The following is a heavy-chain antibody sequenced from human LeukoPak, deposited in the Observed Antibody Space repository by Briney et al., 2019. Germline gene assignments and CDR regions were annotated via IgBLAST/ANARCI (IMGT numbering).Heavy chain of an antibody. Sequence: GGSLRLSCAASGFTFSSYAMSWVRQAPGKGLEWVSAISGSGGSTYYADSVKGRFTISRDNSKNTLYLQMDSLRADDTAVYYCARALPPRPYYYGMDVWGPGTTVTVSS. V-gene: IGHV3-23*01. J-gene: IGHJ6*02. CDR1: GFTFSSYA. CDR2: ISGSGGST. CDR3: ARALPPRPYYYGMDV. D-gene: IGHD1-26*01.